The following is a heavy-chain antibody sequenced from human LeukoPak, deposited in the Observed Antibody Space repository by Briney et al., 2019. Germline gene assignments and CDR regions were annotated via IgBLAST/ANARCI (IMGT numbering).Heavy chain of an antibody. Sequence: GGSLRLSCAASGFTFSNAWMSWARQAPGKGLEWVGRIKSKTDGGTTDYAAPVKGRFTISRDDSKNTLYLQMNSPKTEDTAVYYCTTHLDYGDYSFDYWGQGTLVTVSS. CDR2: IKSKTDGGTT. J-gene: IGHJ4*02. CDR3: TTHLDYGDYSFDY. CDR1: GFTFSNAW. V-gene: IGHV3-15*01. D-gene: IGHD4-17*01.